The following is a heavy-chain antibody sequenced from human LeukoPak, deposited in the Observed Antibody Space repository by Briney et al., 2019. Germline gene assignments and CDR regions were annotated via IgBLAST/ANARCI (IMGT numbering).Heavy chain of an antibody. J-gene: IGHJ4*02. V-gene: IGHV3-33*01. Sequence: GGSLGLSCAASGFTFSSYGMHWVRQAPGKGLEWVAVIWYDGSNKYYADSVKGRFTISRDNSKNTLYLQMNSLRAEDTAVYYCAREYRYDSSGYYYFDYWGQGTLVTVSS. CDR3: AREYRYDSSGYYYFDY. CDR2: IWYDGSNK. D-gene: IGHD3-22*01. CDR1: GFTFSSYG.